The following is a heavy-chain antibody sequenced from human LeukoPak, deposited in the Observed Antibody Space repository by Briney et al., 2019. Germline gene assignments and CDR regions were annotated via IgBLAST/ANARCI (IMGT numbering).Heavy chain of an antibody. CDR1: GFTFSSYA. J-gene: IGHJ4*02. D-gene: IGHD6-13*01. V-gene: IGHV3-30-3*01. Sequence: PGGSLRLSCAASGFTFSSYAMHWVRQAPGKGLEWVAVISYDGSNKYYADSVKGRFTISRDNSKNTLYLQMNSLRAEDTAVYYCARGGSSRAYWGQRTLVTVSS. CDR2: ISYDGSNK. CDR3: ARGGSSRAY.